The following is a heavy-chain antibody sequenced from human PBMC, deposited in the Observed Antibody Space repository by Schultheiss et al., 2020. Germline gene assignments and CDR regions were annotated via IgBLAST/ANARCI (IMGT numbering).Heavy chain of an antibody. V-gene: IGHV3-23*01. D-gene: IGHD6-13*01. CDR3: AKDRFVAAAGPIPIDY. J-gene: IGHJ4*02. Sequence: GGSLRLSCAASGFTFSSYAMSWVRQAPGKGLEWVSAISGSGGSTYYADSVKGRFTISRDNSKNTLYLQMNSLRAEDTAVYYCAKDRFVAAAGPIPIDYWGQGTLVTVSS. CDR1: GFTFSSYA. CDR2: ISGSGGST.